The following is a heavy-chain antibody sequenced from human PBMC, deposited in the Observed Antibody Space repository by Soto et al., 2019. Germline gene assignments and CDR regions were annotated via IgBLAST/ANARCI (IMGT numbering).Heavy chain of an antibody. Sequence: QITLKESGPTLVKPTQTLTLTCTFSGFSLNTGGLGVGWIRQPPGKALEWLALIYWDNDKRYSPSLKSRLTITKGTSKNQVGLTLTNMDPVDAPTYHCVHRRCGGDCLQSYSSHYYYGMDVWGQGPTVTVSS. CDR3: VHRRCGGDCLQSYSSHYYYGMDV. D-gene: IGHD2-21*02. CDR1: GFSLNTGGLG. J-gene: IGHJ6*02. V-gene: IGHV2-5*02. CDR2: IYWDNDK.